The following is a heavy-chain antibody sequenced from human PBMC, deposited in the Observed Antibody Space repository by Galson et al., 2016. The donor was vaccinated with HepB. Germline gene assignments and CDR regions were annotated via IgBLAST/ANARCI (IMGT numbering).Heavy chain of an antibody. CDR2: ICDGGSA. Sequence: SLRLSCAASGFTVSSNCMSWVRQAPGKGLEWVSLICDGGSAYYTDSVKARFTIPRDNSKNTPYLQMNNLRPEDTAVYFCARDPPGVPDFALDVWGQGTTVTVSS. D-gene: IGHD3-10*01. V-gene: IGHV3-66*01. CDR1: GFTVSSNC. CDR3: ARDPPGVPDFALDV. J-gene: IGHJ6*02.